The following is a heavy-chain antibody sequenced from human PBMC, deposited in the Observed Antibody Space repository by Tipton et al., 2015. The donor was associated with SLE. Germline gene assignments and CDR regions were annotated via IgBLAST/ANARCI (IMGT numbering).Heavy chain of an antibody. CDR1: GFTFSDYW. J-gene: IGHJ6*02. V-gene: IGHV3-74*01. CDR2: IYRDGSSA. D-gene: IGHD5-12*01. CDR3: GTTISDYGMDV. Sequence: SLRLSCGASGFTFSDYWMHWVRQAPGKGMVWVSRIYRDGSSANYADSVRGRFTISRDNAKSTLYLQMNSLRAEDTAVYYCGTTISDYGMDVWGQGTTVTVSS.